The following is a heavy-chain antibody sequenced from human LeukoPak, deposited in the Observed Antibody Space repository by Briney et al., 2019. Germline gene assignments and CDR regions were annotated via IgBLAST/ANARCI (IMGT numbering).Heavy chain of an antibody. CDR1: GVSINDFY. CDR2: IYYDGST. J-gene: IGHJ4*02. V-gene: IGHV4-59*01. CDR3: TKVGLSGLFDY. Sequence: SETLSLTCTISGVSINDFYWTWIRQSPGNGLEWIGYIYYDGSTDYNPSLKSRVTMSIDTSRSQFSLKLNSVTAADTAVYYCTKVGLSGLFDYWGQGALVTVSS. D-gene: IGHD3-10*01.